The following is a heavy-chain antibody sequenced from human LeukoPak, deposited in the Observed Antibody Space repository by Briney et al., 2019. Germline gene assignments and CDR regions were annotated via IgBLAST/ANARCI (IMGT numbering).Heavy chain of an antibody. V-gene: IGHV4-39*01. Sequence: KTSETLSLTCTASGGSISSSSYYWGWIRQPPGKGLEWIGSIYYSGSTYYNPSLKSRVTISVGTSKNQFSLKLSSVTAADTAVYYCARQAGYCSGGSCARVDAFDIWGQGTMVTVSS. J-gene: IGHJ3*02. CDR1: GGSISSSSYY. CDR3: ARQAGYCSGGSCARVDAFDI. D-gene: IGHD2-15*01. CDR2: IYYSGST.